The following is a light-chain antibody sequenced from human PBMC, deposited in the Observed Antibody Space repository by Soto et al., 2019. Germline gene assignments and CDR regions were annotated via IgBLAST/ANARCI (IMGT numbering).Light chain of an antibody. CDR2: GAS. J-gene: IGKJ1*01. V-gene: IGKV3-15*01. CDR1: QSVSSN. Sequence: EIGLTQSLATLSVSPGERATRTCRASQSVSSNLAWYQQKPGQDPRLLIYGASTRATGIPARFSGSGSGTEFTLTIRNLQSEDFAVYYCQQYNNWRRTFGQGTKVEIK. CDR3: QQYNNWRRT.